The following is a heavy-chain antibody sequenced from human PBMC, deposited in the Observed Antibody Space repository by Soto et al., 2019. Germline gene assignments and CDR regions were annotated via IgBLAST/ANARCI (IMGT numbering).Heavy chain of an antibody. CDR1: GFIFDDYA. J-gene: IGHJ3*02. Sequence: GGSLSLSCAAPGFIFDDYAMHWVRQVPGKGLEWVSGICWNSGSIGYADSVKGRFTISRDNAKNSLSLQMNSLRAEDTAFYYCAKDVRNSWSPGTFDIWGQGTMVTVSS. V-gene: IGHV3-9*01. CDR3: AKDVRNSWSPGTFDI. CDR2: ICWNSGSI. D-gene: IGHD6-13*01.